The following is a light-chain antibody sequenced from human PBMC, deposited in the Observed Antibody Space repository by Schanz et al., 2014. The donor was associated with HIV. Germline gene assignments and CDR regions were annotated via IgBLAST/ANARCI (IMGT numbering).Light chain of an antibody. CDR2: DNN. CDR1: SGSIARSF. J-gene: IGLJ3*02. CDR3: PSYDTPNPGV. Sequence: NFMLTQPHSVSESPGKTVIISCTRNSGSIARSFVQWYQQRPDSAPTLLISDNNDRPSGVPDRFSGSMDMSSYSAFLTIAVQKAEDEAYYYCPSYDTPNPGVFGGGTKLTVL. V-gene: IGLV6-57*04.